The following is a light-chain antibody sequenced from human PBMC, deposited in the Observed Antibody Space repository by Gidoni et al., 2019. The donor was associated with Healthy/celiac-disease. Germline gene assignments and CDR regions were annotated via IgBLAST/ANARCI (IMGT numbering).Light chain of an antibody. CDR3: QQANSFPLT. CDR2: TAS. V-gene: IGKV1-12*01. J-gene: IGKJ5*01. Sequence: IQMTQSPSSLSASVGDRVTITCRASQDISIWLAWYQQKPGKAPKLLIHTASSLHSGVPSRFSGSGSGTDFTLTISSLQPEDCATYYCQQANSFPLTFGQXTRLEIE. CDR1: QDISIW.